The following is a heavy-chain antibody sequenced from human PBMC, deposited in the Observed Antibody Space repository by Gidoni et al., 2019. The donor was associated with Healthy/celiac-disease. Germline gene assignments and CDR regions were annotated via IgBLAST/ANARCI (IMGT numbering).Heavy chain of an antibody. CDR3: AKDGQNYDFWSGYYTG. Sequence: EVQLLESGGGLVQPGGSLRLSCAASGFTFSSYAMSWVRQAPGKGVEWVSAISGSGGSTYYADSVKGRFTISRDNSKNTLYLQMNSLRAEDTAVYYCAKDGQNYDFWSGYYTGWGQGTLVTVSS. CDR1: GFTFSSYA. D-gene: IGHD3-3*01. CDR2: ISGSGGST. V-gene: IGHV3-23*01. J-gene: IGHJ4*02.